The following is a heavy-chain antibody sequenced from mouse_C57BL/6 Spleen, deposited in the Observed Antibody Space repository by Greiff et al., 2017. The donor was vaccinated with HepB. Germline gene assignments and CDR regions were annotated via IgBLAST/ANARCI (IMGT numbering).Heavy chain of an antibody. D-gene: IGHD2-3*01. CDR3: ASRWLLRDFDV. CDR1: GYTFTSYW. J-gene: IGHJ1*03. Sequence: QVQLQQSGAELVMPGASVKLSCKASGYTFTSYWMHWVKQRPGQGLEWIGEIDPSDSYTNYNQKFKGKSTLTVDKSSSTAYMQLSSLTSEDSAVYYCASRWLLRDFDVWGTGTTVTVSS. V-gene: IGHV1-69*01. CDR2: IDPSDSYT.